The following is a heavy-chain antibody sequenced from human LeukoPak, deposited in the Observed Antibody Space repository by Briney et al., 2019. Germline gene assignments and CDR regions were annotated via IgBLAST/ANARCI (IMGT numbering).Heavy chain of an antibody. D-gene: IGHD4/OR15-4a*01. CDR2: ISAYDGNT. Sequence: GASVKVSCKASGYTFASYGISWVRQAPGQGLEWMGWISAYDGNTNYAQKFQGRATMTTDTSTSKAYMELRSLRYDDTAVYYCAKERNIRAGATDWGQGTLVTVSS. CDR3: AKERNIRAGATD. V-gene: IGHV1-18*01. J-gene: IGHJ4*02. CDR1: GYTFASYG.